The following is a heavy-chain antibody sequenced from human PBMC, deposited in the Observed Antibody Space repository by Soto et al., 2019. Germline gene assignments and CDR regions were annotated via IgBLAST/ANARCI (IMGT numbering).Heavy chain of an antibody. CDR3: ARGAPSSSWPYYYYYGMDV. CDR2: IIPIFGTA. J-gene: IGHJ6*02. CDR1: GGTFSSYA. V-gene: IGHV1-69*13. D-gene: IGHD6-13*01. Sequence: SGKVSCKASGGTFSSYAISWVRQAPGQGLEWMGGIIPIFGTANYAQKFQGRVTITADESTSTAYMELSSLRSEDTAVYYCARGAPSSSWPYYYYYGMDVWGQGTTVTVSS.